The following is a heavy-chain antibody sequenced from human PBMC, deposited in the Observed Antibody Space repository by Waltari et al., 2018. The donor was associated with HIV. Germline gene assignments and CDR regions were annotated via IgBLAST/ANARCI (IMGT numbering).Heavy chain of an antibody. Sequence: QLQLQESGPGLVKPSETLSLTCTVSGGSISSSSYYWGWIRQPPGKGLEWIGSIYYRGSTYYNPSLKSRVTISVDTSKNQFSLKLSSVTAADTAVYYCARQFVITPKGGFCSGGSCYSLEGGDYWGQGTLVTVSS. J-gene: IGHJ4*02. D-gene: IGHD2-15*01. CDR2: IYYRGST. CDR1: GGSISSSSYY. V-gene: IGHV4-39*01. CDR3: ARQFVITPKGGFCSGGSCYSLEGGDY.